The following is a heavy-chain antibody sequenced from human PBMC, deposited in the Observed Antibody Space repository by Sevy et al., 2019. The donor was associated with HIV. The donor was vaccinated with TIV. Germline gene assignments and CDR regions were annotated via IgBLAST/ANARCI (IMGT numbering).Heavy chain of an antibody. Sequence: ASVKVSCKVSGTTPPNYSFHWVGQPPGKGLGGMGGFDPEDGETINAQKFQGRVTMTEDTSTDTAYMELSSLRSEDTAVYYCAIIAVAGTSHYWGQGTLVTVSS. CDR3: AIIAVAGTSHY. V-gene: IGHV1-24*01. J-gene: IGHJ4*02. D-gene: IGHD6-19*01. CDR2: FDPEDGET. CDR1: GTTPPNYS.